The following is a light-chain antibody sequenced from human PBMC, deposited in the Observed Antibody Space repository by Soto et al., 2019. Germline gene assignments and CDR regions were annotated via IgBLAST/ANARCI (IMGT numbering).Light chain of an antibody. V-gene: IGKV1-5*03. CDR3: QHYYDYPDA. Sequence: TQMTRAQSAFSATVRDTVRISFRASQGISSYLGWYQQKPGKAPKLLIYTASTLQSGVPSRFSGSGSGTEFTLIISSLQPDDFATYYCQHYYDYPDAFGEGTKVDIK. CDR2: TAS. J-gene: IGKJ2*01. CDR1: QGISSY.